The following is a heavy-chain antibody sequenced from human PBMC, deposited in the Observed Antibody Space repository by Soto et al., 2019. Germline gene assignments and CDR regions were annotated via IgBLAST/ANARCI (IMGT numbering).Heavy chain of an antibody. CDR2: ISSSSSTI. D-gene: IGHD2-2*01. CDR3: ARNDQLLSNCHMDV. CDR1: GFTFSSYS. V-gene: IGHV3-48*01. Sequence: EVQLVESGGGLVQPGGSLRLSCAASGFTFSSYSMNWVRQAPGKGLEWVSYISSSSSTIYYADSVKGRFTISRDNAKNSLYLQMNSLRAGDTAVYYCARNDQLLSNCHMDVWGQGTTVTVSS. J-gene: IGHJ6*02.